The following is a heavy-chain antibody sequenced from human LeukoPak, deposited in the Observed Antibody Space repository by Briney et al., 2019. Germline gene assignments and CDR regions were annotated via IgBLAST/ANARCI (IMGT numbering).Heavy chain of an antibody. Sequence: GGSLRLSCAASGFTFSSYGMHWVRQAPGKGLEWVAVIWYGGSNKYYADSVKGRFTISRDNSKNTLYLQMNSLRAEDTAVYYCARESGSYWYFDYWGQGTLVTVSS. CDR3: ARESGSYWYFDY. J-gene: IGHJ4*02. V-gene: IGHV3-33*01. CDR1: GFTFSSYG. CDR2: IWYGGSNK. D-gene: IGHD1-26*01.